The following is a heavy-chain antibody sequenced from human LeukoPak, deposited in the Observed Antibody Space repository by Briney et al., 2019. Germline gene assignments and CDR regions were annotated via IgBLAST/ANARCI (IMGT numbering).Heavy chain of an antibody. CDR3: ARGKRVGPTTDYYYGMDV. D-gene: IGHD1-26*01. Sequence: LSLTCAVYGGSFSGYDWSWIRQAPGKGLEWVSYISSRSSNTNYADSVKGRFTISRDNGKNSLYLQMNSLGAEDTAVYYCARGKRVGPTTDYYYGMDVWGQGTTVTVSS. J-gene: IGHJ6*02. V-gene: IGHV3-11*05. CDR2: ISSRSSNT. CDR1: GGSFSGYD.